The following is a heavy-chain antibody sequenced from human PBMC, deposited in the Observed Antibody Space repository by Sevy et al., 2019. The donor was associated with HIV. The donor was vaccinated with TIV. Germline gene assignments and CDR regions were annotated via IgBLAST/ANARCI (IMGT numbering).Heavy chain of an antibody. Sequence: GGSLRLSCVVSGISFTTSGMHWVCQAPGKGLEWVAVISYHGRDKFYAESVKGRSTISRDNSKNMMYLQMNSLRAEDTAGYYCAKDFTGYNGMDVWGQGTKVTVSS. CDR1: GISFTTSG. J-gene: IGHJ6*02. CDR2: ISYHGRDK. V-gene: IGHV3-30*18. D-gene: IGHD3-9*01. CDR3: AKDFTGYNGMDV.